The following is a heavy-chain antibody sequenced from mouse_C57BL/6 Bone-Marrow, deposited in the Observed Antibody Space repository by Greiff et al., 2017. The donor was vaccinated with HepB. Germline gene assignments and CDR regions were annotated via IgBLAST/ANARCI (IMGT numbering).Heavy chain of an antibody. CDR3: ARERSPWFAY. CDR2: INPYNGGT. CDR1: GYTFTDYY. V-gene: IGHV1-19*01. J-gene: IGHJ3*01. Sequence: EVQLQQSGPVLVKPGASVKMSCKASGYTFTDYYMNWVKQSHGKSLEWIGVINPYNGGTSYNQKFKGKATLTVDKSSSTAYMELNSLTSEDSAVYYCARERSPWFAYWGQGTLVTVSS.